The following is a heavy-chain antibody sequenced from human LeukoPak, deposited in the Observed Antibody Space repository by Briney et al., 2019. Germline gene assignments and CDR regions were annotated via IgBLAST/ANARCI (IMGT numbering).Heavy chain of an antibody. J-gene: IGHJ4*02. V-gene: IGHV4-34*01. CDR1: GGSIAGYY. Sequence: SETLSLTCAVYGGSIAGYYWSWVRQTPGRGLEWVGEIHYTGATSYNPSLKSRATISTDTSKNQFSLRLSSVTAADTAVYYCARGNILTGYCFDFWGQGALVTVSS. D-gene: IGHD3-9*01. CDR3: ARGNILTGYCFDF. CDR2: IHYTGAT.